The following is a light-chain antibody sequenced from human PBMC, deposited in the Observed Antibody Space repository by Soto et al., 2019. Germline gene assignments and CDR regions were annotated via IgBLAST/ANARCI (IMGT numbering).Light chain of an antibody. CDR2: EAS. Sequence: DLQMTQSPSSLSASVGDRVTITCRAGQSINSYLNWYQQKPGKAPKLLIYEASSLQSGVPSRFSGSGSGTDFTLTISSLQPEDFATYYCQQSDSTPLTFGGGTKVEI. CDR3: QQSDSTPLT. V-gene: IGKV1-39*01. J-gene: IGKJ4*01. CDR1: QSINSY.